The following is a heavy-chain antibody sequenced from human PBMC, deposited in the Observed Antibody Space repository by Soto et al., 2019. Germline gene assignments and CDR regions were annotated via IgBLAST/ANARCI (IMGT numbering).Heavy chain of an antibody. V-gene: IGHV4-30-4*01. Sequence: SETLSLTCTVSGGSISSGDYYWSWIRQPPGKGLEWIGYIYYSGSTYYNPSLKSRVTISVDTSKNQFSLKLSSVTAADTAVYYCARDYEGGAPSPGYYYYGMDVWGQGTTVTDSS. CDR1: GGSISSGDYY. J-gene: IGHJ6*02. CDR3: ARDYEGGAPSPGYYYYGMDV. CDR2: IYYSGST. D-gene: IGHD3-16*01.